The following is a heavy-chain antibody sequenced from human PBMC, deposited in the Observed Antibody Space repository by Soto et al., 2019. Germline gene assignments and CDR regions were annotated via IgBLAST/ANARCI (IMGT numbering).Heavy chain of an antibody. CDR2: INPNSGGT. CDR3: ARGRGSGWYNPQYYFDY. Sequence: RASVKVSCKASGYTFTGYYMHWVRQAPGQGLEWMGWINPNSGGTNYAQKFQGRVTMTRDTSISTAYMELSRLRSDDTAVYYCARGRGSGWYNPQYYFDYWGQGTLVTVSS. J-gene: IGHJ4*02. D-gene: IGHD6-19*01. CDR1: GYTFTGYY. V-gene: IGHV1-2*02.